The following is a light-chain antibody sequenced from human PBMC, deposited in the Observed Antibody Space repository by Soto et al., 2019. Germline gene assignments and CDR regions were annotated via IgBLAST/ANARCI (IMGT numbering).Light chain of an antibody. Sequence: EIVLTQSPATLSLSPGERATLSCRASQTVDNYLAWYQQKPGQAPRLLIYDASNRAPGIPARFGGSGSGTDFTLTISTLEPEDFAVYYCRQRRNWPFTFGQGAKLEVK. CDR2: DAS. V-gene: IGKV3-11*01. CDR1: QTVDNY. J-gene: IGKJ2*01. CDR3: RQRRNWPFT.